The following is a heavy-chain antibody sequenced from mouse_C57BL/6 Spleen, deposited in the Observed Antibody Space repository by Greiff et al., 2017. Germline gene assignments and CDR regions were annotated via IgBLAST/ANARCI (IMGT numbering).Heavy chain of an antibody. V-gene: IGHV5-16*01. D-gene: IGHD2-3*01. CDR1: GFTFSDYY. CDR2: INYDGSST. CDR3: ARDGGADGYSDWYFDV. J-gene: IGHJ1*03. Sequence: EVQRVESEGGLVQPGSSMKLSCTASGFTFSDYYMAWVRQVPEKGLEWVANINYDGSSTYYLDSLKSRFIISRDNAKNILYLQMSSLKSEDTATYYCARDGGADGYSDWYFDVWGTGTTVTVSS.